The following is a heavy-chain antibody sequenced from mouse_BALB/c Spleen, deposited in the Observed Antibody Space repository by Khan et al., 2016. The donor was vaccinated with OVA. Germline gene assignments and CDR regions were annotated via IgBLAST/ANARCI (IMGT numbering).Heavy chain of an antibody. D-gene: IGHD2-10*01. J-gene: IGHJ4*01. CDR3: ARTPYFSYTLDY. CDR2: INTYTGEP. V-gene: IGHV9-3-1*01. CDR1: GYTFTNYG. Sequence: VQLQESGPELKKPGETVKISCKASGYTFTNYGMNWVKQSPGKALKWMGWINTYTGEPTYADDFKGRFAFSLETSASTAYLQINNLKNEDTATYFCARTPYFSYTLDYWGQGTSVTVSS.